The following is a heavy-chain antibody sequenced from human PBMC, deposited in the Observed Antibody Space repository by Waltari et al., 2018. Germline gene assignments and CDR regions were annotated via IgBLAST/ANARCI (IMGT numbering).Heavy chain of an antibody. D-gene: IGHD6-13*01. J-gene: IGHJ4*02. Sequence: QVQLQESGPGLVKPSETLSLTCTVSGGSISSYYWSWIRQPPGKGLEWIGYIYYSGSTNYNPSLKSRVTISVDTSKNQFSLKLSSVTAADTAVYYCARHRPTQLAAAGDFDYWGQGTLVTVSS. V-gene: IGHV4-59*01. CDR1: GGSISSYY. CDR3: ARHRPTQLAAAGDFDY. CDR2: IYYSGST.